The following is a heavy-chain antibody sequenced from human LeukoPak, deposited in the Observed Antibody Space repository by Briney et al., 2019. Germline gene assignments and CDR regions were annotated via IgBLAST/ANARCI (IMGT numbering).Heavy chain of an antibody. CDR2: INPNSGGT. CDR1: GYTFTGYY. Sequence: ASVKVSCKASGYTFTGYYMHWVRKAPGQGLEWIGWINPNSGGTNYAQKFQGRVTMTRDTSISTAYMELSRLRSDDTAVYYCARDGYDFWSGYYGTFDPWGQGTLVTVSS. V-gene: IGHV1-2*02. CDR3: ARDGYDFWSGYYGTFDP. D-gene: IGHD3-3*01. J-gene: IGHJ5*02.